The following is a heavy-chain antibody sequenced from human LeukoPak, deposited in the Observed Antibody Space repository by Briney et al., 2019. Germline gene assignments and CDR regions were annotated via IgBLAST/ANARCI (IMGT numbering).Heavy chain of an antibody. CDR2: ISSSGSTI. V-gene: IGHV3-48*03. Sequence: GGSLRLSCAASGFTFSSYEMNWVRQAPGKGLEWVSYISSSGSTIYYADSVKGRFTISRDNAKNSLYLQMNSLRAEDTAVYYCARVGYSYGLVHFDYWGQGTLVTVSS. J-gene: IGHJ4*02. D-gene: IGHD5-18*01. CDR3: ARVGYSYGLVHFDY. CDR1: GFTFSSYE.